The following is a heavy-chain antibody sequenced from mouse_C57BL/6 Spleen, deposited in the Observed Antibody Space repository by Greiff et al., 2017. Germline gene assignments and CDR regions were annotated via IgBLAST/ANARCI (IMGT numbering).Heavy chain of an antibody. D-gene: IGHD3-1*01. V-gene: IGHV5-17*01. CDR3: ASRGGAMDY. J-gene: IGHJ4*01. CDR1: GFTFSDYG. Sequence: EVKLMESGGGLVKPGGSLKLSCAASGFTFSDYGMHWVRQAPEKGLEWVAYISSGSSTIYYADTVKGRFPISRDNAKNTLFLQMTSLRSEDTAMYYCASRGGAMDYWGQGTSVTVSS. CDR2: ISSGSSTI.